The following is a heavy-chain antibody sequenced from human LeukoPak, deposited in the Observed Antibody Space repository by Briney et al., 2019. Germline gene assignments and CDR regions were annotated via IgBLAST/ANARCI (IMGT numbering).Heavy chain of an antibody. J-gene: IGHJ5*02. CDR2: INPSGGST. Sequence: ASVKVSCKASGYTFTSYYMHWVRQAPGQGLEWMGIINPSGGSTSYAQKFQGRVTMTRDTSTSTVYMELSSLRSEDTAVYHCARDRNPWRPEYWFDPWGQGTLVTVSS. D-gene: IGHD1-14*01. CDR3: ARDRNPWRPEYWFDP. V-gene: IGHV1-46*01. CDR1: GYTFTSYY.